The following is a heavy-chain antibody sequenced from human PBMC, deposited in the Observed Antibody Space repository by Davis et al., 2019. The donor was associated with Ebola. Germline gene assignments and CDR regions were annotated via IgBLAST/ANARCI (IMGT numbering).Heavy chain of an antibody. J-gene: IGHJ6*02. V-gene: IGHV3-30*18. CDR3: AKDLFLSGNWILYYYYYGMDV. D-gene: IGHD1-20*01. CDR1: GFTFSSYG. Sequence: PGGSLRLSCAASGFTFSSYGMHWVRQAPGKGLEWVAVISYDGSNKYYADSVKGRFTISRDNSKNTLYLQMNSLRAEDTAVYYCAKDLFLSGNWILYYYYYGMDVWGQGTTVTVSS. CDR2: ISYDGSNK.